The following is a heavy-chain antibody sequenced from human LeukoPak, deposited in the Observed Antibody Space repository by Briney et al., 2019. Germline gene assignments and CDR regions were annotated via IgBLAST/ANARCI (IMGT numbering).Heavy chain of an antibody. D-gene: IGHD1-26*01. V-gene: IGHV3-21*01. CDR1: GFTFSSYS. CDR2: VSSSSSYI. J-gene: IGHJ4*02. Sequence: GGSLRLSXAASGFTFSSYSMNWVRQAPGKGLEWVSSVSSSSSYIYYADSVKGRFTISRDNAKNSLYLQMNSLRAEDTAVYYCARDVRVGATQDYWGQGTLVTVSS. CDR3: ARDVRVGATQDY.